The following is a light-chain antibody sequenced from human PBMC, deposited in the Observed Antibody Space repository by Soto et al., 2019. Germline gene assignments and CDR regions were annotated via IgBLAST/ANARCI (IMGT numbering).Light chain of an antibody. CDR1: QAIHSY. CDR2: ATS. CDR3: QQRET. J-gene: IGKJ3*01. Sequence: DIQMTQSPSSLSASVGDRLTITCRASQAIHSYLNWYQQKPGKAPNLLIFATSTLQSGVPSRFSGSGSGTDFTLTISSLQPEDFATYYCQQRETFGPGTKVDIK. V-gene: IGKV1-39*01.